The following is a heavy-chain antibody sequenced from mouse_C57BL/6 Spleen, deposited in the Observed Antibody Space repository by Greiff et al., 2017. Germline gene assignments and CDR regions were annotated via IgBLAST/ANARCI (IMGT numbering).Heavy chain of an antibody. CDR2: ISYDGSN. CDR1: GYSITSGYY. J-gene: IGHJ1*03. CDR3: ARVYGYYWYFDV. V-gene: IGHV3-6*01. D-gene: IGHD2-2*01. Sequence: ESGPGLVKPSQSLSLTCSVTGYSITSGYYWNWIRQFPGNKLELMGYISYDGSNNYHPSLKNRISITRDPSKNQFFLKLNSVTTEDTATYYCARVYGYYWYFDVWGTGTTVTVSS.